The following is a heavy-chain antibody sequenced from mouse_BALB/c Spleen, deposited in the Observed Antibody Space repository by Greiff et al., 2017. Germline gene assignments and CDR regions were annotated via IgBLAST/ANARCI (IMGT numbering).Heavy chain of an antibody. V-gene: IGHV5-6*01. Sequence: EVKLQESGGDLVKPGGSLKLSCAASGFTFSSYGMSWVRQTPDKRLEWVATISSGGSYTYYPDSVKGRFTISRDNAKNTLYLQMSSLKSEDTAMYYCARHGNAYWGQGTLVTVSA. D-gene: IGHD4-1*01. CDR3: ARHGNAY. J-gene: IGHJ3*01. CDR1: GFTFSSYG. CDR2: ISSGGSYT.